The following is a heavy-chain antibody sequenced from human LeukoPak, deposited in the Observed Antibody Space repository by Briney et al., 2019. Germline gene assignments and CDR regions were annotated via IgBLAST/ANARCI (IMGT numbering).Heavy chain of an antibody. J-gene: IGHJ6*02. CDR3: ARILNVGHAYGWAFGRFGLDV. Sequence: GESLKISCKGSGYTFTTYWIAWVRQMPGKGLEWMGIIYPGDSETKYSPSFQGQVTISADKSISTAHLQWSSLKASDTAIYYCARILNVGHAYGWAFGRFGLDVWGQGTTVTVSS. V-gene: IGHV5-51*01. CDR1: GYTFTTYW. CDR2: IYPGDSET. D-gene: IGHD3-10*01.